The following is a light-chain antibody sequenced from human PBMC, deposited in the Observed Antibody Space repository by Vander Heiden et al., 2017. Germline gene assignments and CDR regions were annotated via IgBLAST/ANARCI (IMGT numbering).Light chain of an antibody. CDR2: DVS. J-gene: IGLJ2*01. CDR1: RSDVGGYNY. V-gene: IGLV2-11*01. Sequence: QSALTQPRSVSGSPGQSVTISCTGTRSDVGGYNYVSGYQQHPGKAPKLMIYDVSKRPSGVPDRFSGSKSGNTASLTISGLQAEDEADYYCCSDAGSYTFVFGGGTKLTVL. CDR3: CSDAGSYTFV.